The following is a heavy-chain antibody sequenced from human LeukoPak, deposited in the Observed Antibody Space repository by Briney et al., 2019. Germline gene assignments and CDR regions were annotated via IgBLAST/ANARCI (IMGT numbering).Heavy chain of an antibody. CDR3: AREWDTSSFDPRASGDY. CDR1: GGSMSSGGSC. V-gene: IGHV4-30-2*01. CDR2: TYHSGST. D-gene: IGHD3-9*01. J-gene: IGHJ4*02. Sequence: SETLSLTCAVSGGSMSSGGSCWSWIRQPPGKGLEWIGYTYHSGSTHYNPSLKSRVTMSVDTSKNQFSLKLSSVTAADTAVYYCAREWDTSSFDPRASGDYWGQGTPVTVSS.